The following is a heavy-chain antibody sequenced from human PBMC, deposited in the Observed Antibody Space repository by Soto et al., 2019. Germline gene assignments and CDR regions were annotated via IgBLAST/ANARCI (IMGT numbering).Heavy chain of an antibody. V-gene: IGHV1-18*04. CDR2: ISGHNGNT. CDR1: GYSFTSYG. J-gene: IGHJ4*02. Sequence: QVQLVQSGAEVKKPGASVKVSCKASGYSFTSYGISWVRQAPGQGPEWMGWISGHNGNTNHPQSLQGRVTMTTDKSRNTAYMELRSLRSDETAVYYCARHRFNYYDDTVYYYFDYWSQGTLVTVSS. CDR3: ARHRFNYYDDTVYYYFDY. D-gene: IGHD3-22*01.